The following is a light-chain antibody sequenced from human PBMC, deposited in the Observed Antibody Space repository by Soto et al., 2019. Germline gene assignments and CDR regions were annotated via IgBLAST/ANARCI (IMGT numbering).Light chain of an antibody. CDR2: GAS. Sequence: EIVLTKSPGALSLSPGQRATLSCRASQRITNNFLAWFQQTPGLAPRHLIHGASTRARGVPGRFRGGGSGTDVVITLSRLRPEDFAVYYCQRYGRSPFTFGRGTKLQIK. CDR1: QRITNNF. J-gene: IGKJ2*01. V-gene: IGKV3-20*01. CDR3: QRYGRSPFT.